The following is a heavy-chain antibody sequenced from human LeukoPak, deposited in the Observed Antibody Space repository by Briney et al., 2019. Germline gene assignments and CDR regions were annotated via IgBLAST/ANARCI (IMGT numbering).Heavy chain of an antibody. J-gene: IGHJ5*02. Sequence: SETLSLTCAVYGGSFSGYYWSWIRQPPGKGLEWIGEINHSGSTNYNPSLKSRVTISVDTSKNQFSLKLTSVTAADTAVYFCARQAYYYGSGSYFDPWGQGTLVTVSS. V-gene: IGHV4-34*01. CDR1: GGSFSGYY. D-gene: IGHD3-10*01. CDR2: INHSGST. CDR3: ARQAYYYGSGSYFDP.